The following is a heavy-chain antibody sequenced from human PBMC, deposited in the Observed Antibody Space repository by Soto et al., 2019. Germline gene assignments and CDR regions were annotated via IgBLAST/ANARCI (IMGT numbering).Heavy chain of an antibody. CDR1: GFAFSNYS. Sequence: PGGSLRLSCAASGFAFSNYSITWVRQAPWKGLEWVSLISAGSGSATSFADSVRGRFTISRDNSKSMLYLQMNSLRPDDTAVYYCAKRRAMGANGAVDIWGQGTLVPVS. D-gene: IGHD1-26*01. CDR3: AKRRAMGANGAVDI. V-gene: IGHV3-23*01. J-gene: IGHJ3*02. CDR2: ISAGSGSAT.